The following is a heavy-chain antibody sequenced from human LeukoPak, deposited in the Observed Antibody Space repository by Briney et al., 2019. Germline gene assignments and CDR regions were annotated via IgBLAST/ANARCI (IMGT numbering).Heavy chain of an antibody. CDR2: IYTSGST. J-gene: IGHJ3*02. V-gene: IGHV4-4*07. CDR1: GGSISSYY. CDR3: ARDSIAPKAFDI. Sequence: KPSETLSLTCTVSGGSISSYYWSWIRQPAGKGLEWIGRIYTSGSTNYNPSLKSRVTMSVDTSKNQFSLKLSSMAAADTAVYYCARDSIAPKAFDIWGQGTMVTVSS. D-gene: IGHD2-21*01.